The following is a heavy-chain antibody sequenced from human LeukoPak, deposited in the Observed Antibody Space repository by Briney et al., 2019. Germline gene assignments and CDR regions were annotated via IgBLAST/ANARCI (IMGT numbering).Heavy chain of an antibody. J-gene: IGHJ4*02. D-gene: IGHD6-19*01. V-gene: IGHV1-3*01. CDR3: ARVPVAGPTEGPASPYYFDY. CDR2: INAGNGNT. Sequence: ASVKVSCKASGYTFTSYGISWVRQAPGQRLEWMGWINAGNGNTKYSQKFQGRVTITRDTSASTAYMELSSLRSEDTAVYYCARVPVAGPTEGPASPYYFDYWGQGTLVTVSS. CDR1: GYTFTSYG.